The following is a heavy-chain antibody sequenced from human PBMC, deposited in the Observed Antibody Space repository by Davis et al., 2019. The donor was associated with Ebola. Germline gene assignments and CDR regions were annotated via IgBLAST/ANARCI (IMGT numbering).Heavy chain of an antibody. V-gene: IGHV4-4*02. CDR1: GGSISSSNW. J-gene: IGHJ6*02. Sequence: PSETLSPTCAVSGGSISSSNWWSWVRQHPGKGLEWIGEIYHSGSTNYNPSLKSRVTISVDKSKNQFSLKLSSVTAADTAVYYCARGQGIQLWLSATRYGMDVWGQGTTVTVSS. CDR2: IYHSGST. CDR3: ARGQGIQLWLSATRYGMDV. D-gene: IGHD5-18*01.